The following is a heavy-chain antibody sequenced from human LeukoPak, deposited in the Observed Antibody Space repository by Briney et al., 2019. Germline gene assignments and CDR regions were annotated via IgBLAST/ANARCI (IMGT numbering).Heavy chain of an antibody. V-gene: IGHV1-18*01. CDR2: ISAYNGNT. J-gene: IGHJ6*02. CDR3: AREGATVVRYYYYGMDV. D-gene: IGHD1-26*01. Sequence: ASVKVSCKVSGYTLTELSMHWVRQAPGKGLEWMGWISAYNGNTNYAQKLQGRVTMTTDTSTSTAYMELRSLRSDDTAVYYCAREGATVVRYYYYGMDVWGQGTTVTVSS. CDR1: GYTLTELS.